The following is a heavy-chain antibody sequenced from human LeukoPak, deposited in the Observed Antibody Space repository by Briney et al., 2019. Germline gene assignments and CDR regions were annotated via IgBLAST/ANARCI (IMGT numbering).Heavy chain of an antibody. CDR2: IKPDGSEK. Sequence: PGGSLRLSCAASGFTFSSHWLTWVRLAPGKGLEWVANIKPDGSEKYYRDSVKGRFSISRDNAKNSLYLQMNSLRAEDTAVYYCARAANYARDYWGQGTLVTVSS. J-gene: IGHJ4*02. D-gene: IGHD4/OR15-4a*01. V-gene: IGHV3-7*03. CDR1: GFTFSSHW. CDR3: ARAANYARDY.